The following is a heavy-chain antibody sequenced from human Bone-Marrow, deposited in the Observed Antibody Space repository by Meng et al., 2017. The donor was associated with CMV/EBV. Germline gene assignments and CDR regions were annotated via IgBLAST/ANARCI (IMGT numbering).Heavy chain of an antibody. V-gene: IGHV3-30*02. J-gene: IGHJ5*02. CDR2: IRSGGSNE. CDR1: GVDFRKYG. CDR3: ARDRSEELDP. Sequence: ACAASGVDFRKYGMGCDRQAPDKGGEWVAFIRSGGSNEEYADSVKSRFTISRNNSKNMLFLQMRSLRTEDTGIFYCARDRSEELDPWGQGTLVTVSS. D-gene: IGHD1-1*01.